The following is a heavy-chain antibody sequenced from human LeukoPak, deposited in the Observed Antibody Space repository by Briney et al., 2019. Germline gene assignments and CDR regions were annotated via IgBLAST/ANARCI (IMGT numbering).Heavy chain of an antibody. CDR1: GITFSSYG. D-gene: IGHD2-15*01. CDR2: ISSTGGTT. V-gene: IGHV3-23*01. CDR3: AKNGDRGAYCTGGTCYPYFYYYMDV. J-gene: IGHJ6*03. Sequence: PGGCLRLSCAASGITFSSYGMSWVRQALGKGLEWVSSISSTGGTTYYADSVKGRFTISRDNSKNTLYLQMNSLRAEDTAIYYCAKNGDRGAYCTGGTCYPYFYYYMDVWGKGTTVTI.